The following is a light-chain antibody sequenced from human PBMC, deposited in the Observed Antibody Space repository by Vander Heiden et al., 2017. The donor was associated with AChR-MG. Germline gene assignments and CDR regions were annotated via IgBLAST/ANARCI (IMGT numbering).Light chain of an antibody. Sequence: DIQLTQSPSTLSASVGDRVTITCRASQSISTSLAWYQQKPGTAPKLLIYDASSLESGVPSRFSGSGSGTEFTLTISSLQPDDFATYYCQQYNTFSYTFGQGTKLEI. CDR3: QQYNTFSYT. J-gene: IGKJ2*01. CDR1: QSISTS. V-gene: IGKV1-5*01. CDR2: DAS.